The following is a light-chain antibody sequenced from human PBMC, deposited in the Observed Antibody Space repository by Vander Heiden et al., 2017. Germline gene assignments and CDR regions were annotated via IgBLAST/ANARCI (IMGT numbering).Light chain of an antibody. Sequence: SVLTQPPPVSGAPGQTVTISCTGSTSTIGAGYDVHWYQQLPGTAPKLLIYDNINRPSGVPDRFSGSKSGTSASLAITGLQAEDEADYYCQSYDSSLGGHVVFGGGTKLTVL. CDR2: DNI. CDR1: TSTIGAGYD. J-gene: IGLJ2*01. CDR3: QSYDSSLGGHVV. V-gene: IGLV1-40*01.